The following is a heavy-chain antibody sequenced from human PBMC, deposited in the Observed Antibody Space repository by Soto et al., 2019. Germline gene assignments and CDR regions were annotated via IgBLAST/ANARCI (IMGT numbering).Heavy chain of an antibody. CDR2: ISSFNDDT. CDR3: PRSGIYYPARNWFGP. V-gene: IGHV1-18*01. J-gene: IGHJ5*02. CDR1: GYTFTSYG. Sequence: QLVQSGVEMKNPGASVKVSCKASGYTFTSYGISWVRQAPGQGLEWMGWISSFNDDTNHAQKFQGRVTVTKDTSTSTSYMELRSLKSDDRAMYYCPRSGIYYPARNWFGPLGQGTLVIVSS. D-gene: IGHD3-10*01.